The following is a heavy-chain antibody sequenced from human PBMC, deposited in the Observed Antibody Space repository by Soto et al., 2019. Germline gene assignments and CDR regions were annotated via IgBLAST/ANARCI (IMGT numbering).Heavy chain of an antibody. CDR3: ARDLQQLVFCY. CDR1: GNTFTSYA. D-gene: IGHD6-13*01. Sequence: ASVKVSCKASGNTFTSYAMHWVRQAPGQRLEWMGWINAGNGNTKYSQKFQGRVTITRDTSASTAYMELSSLRSEDTAVYYCARDLQQLVFCYWGQGTLVTISS. CDR2: INAGNGNT. V-gene: IGHV1-3*01. J-gene: IGHJ4*02.